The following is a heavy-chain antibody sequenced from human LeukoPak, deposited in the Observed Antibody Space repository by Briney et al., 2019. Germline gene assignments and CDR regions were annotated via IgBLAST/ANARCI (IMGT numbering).Heavy chain of an antibody. V-gene: IGHV3-64D*06. CDR3: VKTRDDSSGCYYFDY. CDR2: ISSNGGST. J-gene: IGHJ4*02. CDR1: GFTFSSYA. D-gene: IGHD3-22*01. Sequence: GGSLRLSCSASGFTFSSYAMHWVRQAPGKGLEYVSAISSNGGSTYYADSVKGRFTISRDNSKNTLYLQMSSLRAEDTAVYYCVKTRDDSSGCYYFDYWGQGTLVTVSS.